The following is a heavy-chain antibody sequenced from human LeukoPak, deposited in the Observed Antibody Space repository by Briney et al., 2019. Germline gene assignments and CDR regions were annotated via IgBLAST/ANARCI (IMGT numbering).Heavy chain of an antibody. CDR2: MNPNSGNT. Sequence: ASVKVSRKASGYTFTSYDINWVRQATGQGLEWMGWMNPNSGNTGYAQKFQGRVTMTRNTSISTAYMELSSLRSEDTAVYYCARAIRLRRVPYYYYGMDVWGQGTTVTVSS. CDR3: ARAIRLRRVPYYYYGMDV. CDR1: GYTFTSYD. V-gene: IGHV1-8*01. D-gene: IGHD6-25*01. J-gene: IGHJ6*02.